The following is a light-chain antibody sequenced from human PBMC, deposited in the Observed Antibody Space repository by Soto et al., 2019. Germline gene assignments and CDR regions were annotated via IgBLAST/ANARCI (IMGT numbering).Light chain of an antibody. CDR1: QNIDIW. CDR3: QQYNDYSWT. CDR2: KAS. V-gene: IGKV1-5*03. Sequence: DIQMTQSPSTLSASVGDRVAITCRASQNIDIWLAWYQQKPGKAPKLLIHKASSLESGVPSRFSGSGSGTEFTLTISSLLPDDFATYYCQQYNDYSWTFGQGTKVEIK. J-gene: IGKJ1*01.